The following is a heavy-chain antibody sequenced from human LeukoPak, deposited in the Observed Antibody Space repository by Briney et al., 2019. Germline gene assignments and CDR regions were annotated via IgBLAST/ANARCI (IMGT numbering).Heavy chain of an antibody. D-gene: IGHD3-22*01. CDR2: ISSSSSTI. CDR3: ARDIEHYDSSGQFDY. V-gene: IGHV3-48*01. Sequence: GGSLRLSCAASGFTFSSYEMNWVRRAPGKGLEWVSYISSSSSTIYYADSVKGRFTISRDNAKNSLYLQMNSLRAEDTAVYYCARDIEHYDSSGQFDYWGQGTLVTVSS. J-gene: IGHJ4*02. CDR1: GFTFSSYE.